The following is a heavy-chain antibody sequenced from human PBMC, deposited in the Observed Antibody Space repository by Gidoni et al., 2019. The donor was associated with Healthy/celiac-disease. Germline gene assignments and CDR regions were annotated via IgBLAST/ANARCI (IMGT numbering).Heavy chain of an antibody. V-gene: IGHV3-23*01. J-gene: IGHJ4*02. CDR1: GFTFSSYA. D-gene: IGHD6-19*01. CDR2: ISGSGGST. Sequence: EVQLLESGGGLVQPGWSLRLSCAASGFTFSSYAMGWVRQAPGKGVEWVSAISGSGGSTYYADSVKGRVTISRDNSKNTLDLQMNSLRAEDTAVYYCASEPEYKIAVAGIGWGQGTLVTVSS. CDR3: ASEPEYKIAVAGIG.